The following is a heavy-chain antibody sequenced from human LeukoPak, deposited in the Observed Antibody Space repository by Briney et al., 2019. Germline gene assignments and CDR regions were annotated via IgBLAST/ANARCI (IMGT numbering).Heavy chain of an antibody. CDR1: GGTFSSYT. D-gene: IGHD2-2*01. CDR3: ATVVVPAAIGY. CDR2: IIPILGIA. V-gene: IGHV1-69*02. Sequence: SVKVSCKASGGTFSSYTISWVRQAPGQGLEWMGRIIPILGIANYAQKFQGRVTIAADKSTSTAYMELSSLRSEDTAVYYCATVVVPAAIGYWGQGTLVTVSS. J-gene: IGHJ4*02.